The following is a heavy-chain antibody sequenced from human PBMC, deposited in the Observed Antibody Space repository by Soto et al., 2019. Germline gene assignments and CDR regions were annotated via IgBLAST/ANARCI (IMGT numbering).Heavy chain of an antibody. J-gene: IGHJ4*02. Sequence: QVQLVQSGAEVKKPGSSVKVSCKASGGTFSNYAINWVRQAPGQGLEWMGGIIPLFGTPNYAQKFQGRVTFTAHKSTSTAYRELRSLRSDDTAVYYCARGWETVGTTTPFAYWGQGTLVTVSS. CDR2: IIPLFGTP. CDR3: ARGWETVGTTTPFAY. D-gene: IGHD1-26*01. CDR1: GGTFSNYA. V-gene: IGHV1-69*06.